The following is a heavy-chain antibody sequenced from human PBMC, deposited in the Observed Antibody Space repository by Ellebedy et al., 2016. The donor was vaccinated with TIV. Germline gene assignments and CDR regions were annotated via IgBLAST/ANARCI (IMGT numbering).Heavy chain of an antibody. J-gene: IGHJ5*02. V-gene: IGHV1-18*01. CDR1: GFSLSASG. Sequence: ASVKVSCXASGFSLSASGIIWVRQTRGQGLEWLGWLSVYSGDTKYAHNVRDRIVFTADTSTATTYMELRSLTSADTAVYYCTRRLNWSPVLDPWGQGTLVTVST. CDR2: LSVYSGDT. D-gene: IGHD1-1*01. CDR3: TRRLNWSPVLDP.